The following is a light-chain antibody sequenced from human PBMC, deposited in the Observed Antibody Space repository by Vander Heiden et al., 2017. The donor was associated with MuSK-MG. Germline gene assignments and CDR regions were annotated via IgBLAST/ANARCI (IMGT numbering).Light chain of an antibody. CDR1: ENIHRW. Sequence: DIQMTQSPNTLSASLGDSVTITCRASENIHRWLAWYQQKPGKAPKLLLYKASNLESGVPSRFSGSGSGTDFTLTISSLQPDDFATYYCQQYYEYGTFGQGTKVEI. J-gene: IGKJ1*01. CDR3: QQYYEYGT. CDR2: KAS. V-gene: IGKV1-5*03.